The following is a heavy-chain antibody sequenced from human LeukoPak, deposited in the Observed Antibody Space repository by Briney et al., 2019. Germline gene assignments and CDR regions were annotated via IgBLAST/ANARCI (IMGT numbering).Heavy chain of an antibody. CDR2: ISYDGSNK. CDR1: GFTFSNHG. CDR3: AKDQLWLGNPFDY. D-gene: IGHD6-19*01. J-gene: IGHJ4*02. Sequence: GGSLRLSCAASGFTFSNHGMHWVRQAPGKGLEWVAIISYDGSNKYYADSVKGRFTISRDNSKNTLYLQMNSLRAEDTAVYYCAKDQLWLGNPFDYWGQATLVTISS. V-gene: IGHV3-30*18.